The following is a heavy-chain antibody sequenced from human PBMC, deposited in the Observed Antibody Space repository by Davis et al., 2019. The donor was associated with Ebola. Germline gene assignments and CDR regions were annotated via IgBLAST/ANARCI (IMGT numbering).Heavy chain of an antibody. CDR2: IKQDGSEK. D-gene: IGHD6-6*01. J-gene: IGHJ4*02. CDR1: GFSFSSYW. CDR3: ARAGGAARPGY. Sequence: GESLKISCAASGFSFSSYWMSWVRQAPGKGLEWVASIKQDGSEKYYVDSVKGRFTISRDNAKNSLYLQMNSLRDGDTAVYYCARAGGAARPGYWGQGTLVTVS. V-gene: IGHV3-7*01.